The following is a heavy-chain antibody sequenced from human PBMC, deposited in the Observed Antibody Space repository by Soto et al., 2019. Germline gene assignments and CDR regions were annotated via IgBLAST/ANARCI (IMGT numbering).Heavy chain of an antibody. D-gene: IGHD3-22*01. J-gene: IGHJ5*02. CDR3: ARDRFLDYYDSSGGYNWFDP. V-gene: IGHV4-59*01. CDR2: IYYSGST. CDR1: GGSISSYY. Sequence: PSETLSLTCTVSGGSISSYYWSWIRQPPGKGLEWIGYIYYSGSTNYNPSLKSRVTISVDTSKNQFSLKLSSVTAADTAVYYCARDRFLDYYDSSGGYNWFDPWGQGTLVTVSS.